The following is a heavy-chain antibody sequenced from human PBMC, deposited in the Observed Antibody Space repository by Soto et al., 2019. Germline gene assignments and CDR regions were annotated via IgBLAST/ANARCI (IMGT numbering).Heavy chain of an antibody. V-gene: IGHV1-3*01. J-gene: IGHJ2*01. CDR3: ARGYSYESPYWYFDL. CDR1: GYTFTIYA. Sequence: GASVKVSCKASGYTFTIYAMHWVRQAPGQRLEWMGWINAGNGNTKYSQKFQGRVTITRDTSASTAYMELSSLRSEDTAVYYCARGYSYESPYWYFDLWGRGTLVTVSS. CDR2: INAGNGNT. D-gene: IGHD5-18*01.